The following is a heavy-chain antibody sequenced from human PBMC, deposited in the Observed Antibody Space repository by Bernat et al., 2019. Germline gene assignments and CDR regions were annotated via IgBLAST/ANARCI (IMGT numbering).Heavy chain of an antibody. D-gene: IGHD3-10*01. CDR2: IKQDGSEK. CDR3: ERDNDGSGSIFDY. CDR1: GFTFSSYW. V-gene: IGHV3-7*04. Sequence: EVQLVESGGGLVQPGGSLRLSCAASGFTFSSYWMSWVRQAPGKGLEWVANIKQDGSEKYYVDSVKVRFTISRDNAKNSLYLQMNSLRAEDTAVYYCERDNDGSGSIFDYWGQGTLVTVSS. J-gene: IGHJ4*02.